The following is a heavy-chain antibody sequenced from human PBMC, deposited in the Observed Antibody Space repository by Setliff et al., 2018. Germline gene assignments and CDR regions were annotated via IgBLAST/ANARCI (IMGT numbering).Heavy chain of an antibody. V-gene: IGHV4-34*01. CDR2: INHRGST. CDR1: GGTFSDYY. Sequence: SETLSLTCAAYGGTFSDYYWTWIRQPPGKGLEWVGEINHRGSTNYNPSLKSRVTISVDTSKDQFSPKLISMTAADTAVYYCARGRNVAARLLDSWGQGTLVTVSS. J-gene: IGHJ4*02. D-gene: IGHD6-6*01. CDR3: ARGRNVAARLLDS.